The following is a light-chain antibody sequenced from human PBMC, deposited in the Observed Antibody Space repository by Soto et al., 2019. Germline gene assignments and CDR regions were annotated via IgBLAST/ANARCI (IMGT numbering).Light chain of an antibody. CDR2: TDN. CDR1: SPNIGINT. Sequence: QFVLTQPPSSSGTVGDRVTICCSGGSPNIGINTVNWYQQLPGTAPKVLIYTDNERPSGVPDRFSGSKYGTSASLAINGLQSGDEADYYCGAWDESLNGYVFGTGTKVTVL. CDR3: GAWDESLNGYV. J-gene: IGLJ1*01. V-gene: IGLV1-44*01.